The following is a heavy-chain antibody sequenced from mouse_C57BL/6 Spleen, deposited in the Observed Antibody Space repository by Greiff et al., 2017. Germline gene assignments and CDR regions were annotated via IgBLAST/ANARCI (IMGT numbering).Heavy chain of an antibody. CDR2: IDPSDSET. J-gene: IGHJ3*01. Sequence: VKLMESGPELVKPGASVKISCKASGYTFTSYWMHWVKQRPIQGLEWIGNIDPSDSETHYNQKFKDKATLTVDKSSSTAYMQLSSLTSEDSAVYYCARGFSTGSPAYWGQGTLVTVSA. CDR1: GYTFTSYW. D-gene: IGHD4-1*02. CDR3: ARGFSTGSPAY. V-gene: IGHV1-52*01.